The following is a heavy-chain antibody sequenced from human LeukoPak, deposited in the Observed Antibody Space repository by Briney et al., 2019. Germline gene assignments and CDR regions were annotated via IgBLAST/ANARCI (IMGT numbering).Heavy chain of an antibody. CDR2: ISYDGSNK. CDR1: GFTFSSYA. V-gene: IGHV3-30*04. Sequence: GGSLRLSCAASGFTFSSYAMHWVRQAPGKGLEWVAVISYDGSNKYYADSAKGRFTISRDNSKNTLYLQMNSLRAEDTAVYYCAGGAPRYYYYYMDVWGKGTTVTVSS. J-gene: IGHJ6*03. CDR3: AGGAPRYYYYYMDV. D-gene: IGHD3-16*01.